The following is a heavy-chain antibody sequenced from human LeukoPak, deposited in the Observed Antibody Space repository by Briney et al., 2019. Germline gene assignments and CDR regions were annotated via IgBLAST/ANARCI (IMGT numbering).Heavy chain of an antibody. CDR1: GFTFNSYW. J-gene: IGHJ4*02. Sequence: GGSLRLSCAASGFTFNSYWMNWVRQAPGKGLEWVSVIYSSGSTYYADSVKGRFTISRDNSKNTLYLQMNSLRAEDTAVYYCARERSYGFDYWGQGTLVTVSS. V-gene: IGHV3-53*01. D-gene: IGHD1-26*01. CDR3: ARERSYGFDY. CDR2: IYSSGST.